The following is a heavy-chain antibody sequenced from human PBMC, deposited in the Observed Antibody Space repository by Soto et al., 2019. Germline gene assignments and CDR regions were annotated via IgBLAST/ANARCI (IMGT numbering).Heavy chain of an antibody. Sequence: EVQLLESGGGLVQPGGSLRLSCAASGFTFSSYGMSWVRQAPGKGLEWVSGISGSGASTYYANSVKGRFIISRDNSNNAFYVQMNSVRAEETVEYYWAEGRGEGGVAGPYALDYWGQGTLVTVSS. J-gene: IGHJ4*02. CDR3: AEGRGEGGVAGPYALDY. D-gene: IGHD6-19*01. CDR1: GFTFSSYG. V-gene: IGHV3-23*01. CDR2: ISGSGAST.